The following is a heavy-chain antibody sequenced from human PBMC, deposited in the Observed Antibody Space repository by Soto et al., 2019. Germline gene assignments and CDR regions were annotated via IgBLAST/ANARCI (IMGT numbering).Heavy chain of an antibody. CDR1: GASISSYY. CDR2: IFYSGST. D-gene: IGHD1-7*01. Sequence: SETLSLTCTVSGASISSYYWNWIRQPPGKGLEWIGYIFYSGSTNYNPSLKSRVTMSVDTSKYQFSLKLSSVTAVDTAVYYCATSTGTTGYYYYYMDVWGKGTTVTVSS. J-gene: IGHJ6*03. V-gene: IGHV4-59*01. CDR3: ATSTGTTGYYYYYMDV.